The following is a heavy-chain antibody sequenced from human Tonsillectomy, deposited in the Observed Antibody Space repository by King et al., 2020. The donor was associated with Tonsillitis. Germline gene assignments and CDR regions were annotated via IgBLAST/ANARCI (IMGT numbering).Heavy chain of an antibody. CDR1: GFTVRGNH. D-gene: IGHD6-6*01. CDR2: IFDDETT. J-gene: IGHJ4*02. V-gene: IGHV3-66*01. Sequence: QLVQSGGGLVQPGGSLRLSCAASGFTVRGNHMTWVRQAPGKGLEWLSLIFDDETTYYADSVRDRFTISRDISKNTGYLQMNSLRAEDTAVYYCARELPGGSSTGVADKWGQGTLVTVSS. CDR3: ARELPGGSSTGVADK.